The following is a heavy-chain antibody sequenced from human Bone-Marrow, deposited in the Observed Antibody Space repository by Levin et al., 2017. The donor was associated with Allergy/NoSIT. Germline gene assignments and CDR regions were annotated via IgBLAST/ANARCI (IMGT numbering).Heavy chain of an antibody. D-gene: IGHD3-22*01. CDR1: GFTVSNYA. CDR3: AKDLRYSYDECDAFHI. J-gene: IGHJ3*02. V-gene: IGHV3-23*01. Sequence: PGGSLRLSCAASGFTVSNYAMSWVRQAPGKGLEWVSAISGSGDSTYYPGSVKGRFNISRDNSKNTLYLQMDALRVEDTAVYYCAKDLRYSYDECDAFHIWGQGTMVTVSS. CDR2: ISGSGDST.